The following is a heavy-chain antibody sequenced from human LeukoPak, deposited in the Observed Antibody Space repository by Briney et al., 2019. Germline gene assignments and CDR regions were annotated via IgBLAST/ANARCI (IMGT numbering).Heavy chain of an antibody. CDR3: ARGTLYYYDSSGYRFGY. J-gene: IGHJ4*02. CDR1: GFTFSSYW. V-gene: IGHV3-7*01. D-gene: IGHD3-22*01. CDR2: IKQDGSEK. Sequence: GGSLRLSCAASGFTFSSYWMSWVRQAPGKGLEWVANIKQDGSEKYYVDSVEGRFTISRDNAKNSLYLQMNSLRAEDTAVYYCARGTLYYYDSSGYRFGYWGQETLVTVSS.